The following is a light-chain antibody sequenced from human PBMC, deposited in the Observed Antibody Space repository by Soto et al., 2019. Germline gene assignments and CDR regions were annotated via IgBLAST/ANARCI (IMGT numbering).Light chain of an antibody. CDR3: SSYRASSNTHYV. CDR1: SSDVGGYNY. Sequence: QSVLTQPASLSGSPGQSITISCTGTSSDVGGYNYVSWYQQHPGKGPKLMIYDVSNRPSGVSNRFSGSKSGNTASLTISGLQAEDEADYYCSSYRASSNTHYVFGTGTKLTVL. CDR2: DVS. J-gene: IGLJ1*01. V-gene: IGLV2-14*03.